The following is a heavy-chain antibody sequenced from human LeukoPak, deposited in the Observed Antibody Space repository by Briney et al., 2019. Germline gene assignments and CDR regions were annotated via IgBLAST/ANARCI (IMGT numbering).Heavy chain of an antibody. CDR2: IYTSGST. J-gene: IGHJ4*02. V-gene: IGHV4-4*07. Sequence: PSETLSLTCTVSGGSISSYYWSWIRQPAGKGLEWIGRIYTSGSTNYNPSLKSRVTMSVDTSKNQFSLKLSSVTAADTAVYYCARHQTNNYGSGTPFDYWGQGTLVSVSS. D-gene: IGHD3-10*01. CDR3: ARHQTNNYGSGTPFDY. CDR1: GGSISSYY.